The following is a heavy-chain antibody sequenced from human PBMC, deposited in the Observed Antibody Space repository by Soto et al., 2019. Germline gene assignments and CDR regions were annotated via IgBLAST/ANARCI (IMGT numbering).Heavy chain of an antibody. Sequence: EVQLVESGGGLVQPGGSLRLSCAASGFTFSDHYMDWVRQAPGKGLEWVGRTRNKAKRYTTDYAASVKGRFTISRDDSKNSLYLQMNNLKTEDTAVYYCARARRGGTISFDYWGQGTLVTVSS. J-gene: IGHJ4*02. CDR2: TRNKAKRYTT. CDR3: ARARRGGTISFDY. D-gene: IGHD1-26*01. CDR1: GFTFSDHY. V-gene: IGHV3-72*01.